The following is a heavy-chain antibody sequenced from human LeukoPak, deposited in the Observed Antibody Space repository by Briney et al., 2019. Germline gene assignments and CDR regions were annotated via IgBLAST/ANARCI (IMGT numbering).Heavy chain of an antibody. Sequence: SETLSLTCTVSGGSISSYYWSWIRQPPGKGREGSGYIYYSGSTNYNPSLKRRVTISVDTSKNQFSLKLSSVTAADTAVYYCARALGAPQHYYYYGMDVWGKGTTVTVSS. CDR2: IYYSGST. V-gene: IGHV4-59*01. CDR3: ARALGAPQHYYYYGMDV. J-gene: IGHJ6*04. CDR1: GGSISSYY.